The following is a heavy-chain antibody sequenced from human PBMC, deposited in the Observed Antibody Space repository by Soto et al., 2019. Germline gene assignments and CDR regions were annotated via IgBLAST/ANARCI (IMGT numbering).Heavy chain of an antibody. CDR2: ISAYNGNT. CDR1: GYTFTGYG. J-gene: IGHJ4*02. V-gene: IGHV1-18*01. D-gene: IGHD3-10*01. Sequence: ASVKVSCKASGYTFTGYGISWVRQAPGQGLEWMGWISAYNGNTNYAQKLQGRVTMTTDTSTSTAYMELRSLRSDDTAVYYCAIDVDYYGSGSYLFFVFWGQGTLVTVSS. CDR3: AIDVDYYGSGSYLFFVF.